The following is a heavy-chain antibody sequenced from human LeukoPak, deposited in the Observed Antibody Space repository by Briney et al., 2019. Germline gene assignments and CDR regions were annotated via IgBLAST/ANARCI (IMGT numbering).Heavy chain of an antibody. J-gene: IGHJ6*02. CDR2: INPSGGST. CDR1: GYTFTSYY. Sequence: ASVKVSCKASGYTFTSYYMHWVRQAPGQGLEWMGIINPSGGSTSYAQKFQGRVTMTRDTSTSTAYMELRSLRSDDTAVYYCARGGGSYGSGNQNPHPYYYYYYGMDVWGQGTTVTVSS. D-gene: IGHD3-10*01. CDR3: ARGGGSYGSGNQNPHPYYYYYYGMDV. V-gene: IGHV1-46*01.